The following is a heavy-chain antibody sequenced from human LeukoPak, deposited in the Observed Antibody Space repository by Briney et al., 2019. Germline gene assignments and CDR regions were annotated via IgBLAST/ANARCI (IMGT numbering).Heavy chain of an antibody. CDR3: ARVPRYYYGSGSYYFDY. CDR2: IYPGDSDT. D-gene: IGHD3-10*01. CDR1: GYSFTSYW. V-gene: IGHV5-51*01. Sequence: GESLKISCKGSGYSFTSYWIGWVRQMPGKGLEWMGIIYPGDSDTRYSPSFQGQVTISADKSNSTAYLQWSSLKASDTAMYYCARVPRYYYGSGSYYFDYWGQGTLVTVSS. J-gene: IGHJ4*02.